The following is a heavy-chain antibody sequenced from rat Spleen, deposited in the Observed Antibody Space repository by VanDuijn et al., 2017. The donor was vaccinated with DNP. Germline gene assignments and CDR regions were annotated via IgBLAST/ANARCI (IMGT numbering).Heavy chain of an antibody. CDR3: ARETIFSYAMDA. D-gene: IGHD1-11*01. Sequence: QVQLKESGPGLVQPSETLSLTCSVSGFSLISSSVHWVRQPPGKGLEWVGAIGSGGSTDYNSTLKSRLSISRDTSKSQVFLKMISLQTEDTATYYCARETIFSYAMDAWGQGTSVTVSP. V-gene: IGHV2-1*01. J-gene: IGHJ4*01. CDR1: GFSLISSS. CDR2: IGSGGST.